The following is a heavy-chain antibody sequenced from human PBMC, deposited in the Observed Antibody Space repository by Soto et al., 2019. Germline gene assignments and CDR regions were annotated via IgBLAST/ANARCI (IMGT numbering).Heavy chain of an antibody. CDR2: ISNDGNNK. CDR3: ARGAMLLFSSFDV. CDR1: GFTFTRST. D-gene: IGHD3-10*02. Sequence: QVQLVESGGGVVQPGRSLRLSCAASGFTFTRSTLHWVRQAPGKGLEWVAIISNDGNNKYYADSVKGRFTISRDNSKNTLFLQMNSLRPDDTAVYYCARGAMLLFSSFDVWGQGTVVTVSS. V-gene: IGHV3-30-3*01. J-gene: IGHJ3*01.